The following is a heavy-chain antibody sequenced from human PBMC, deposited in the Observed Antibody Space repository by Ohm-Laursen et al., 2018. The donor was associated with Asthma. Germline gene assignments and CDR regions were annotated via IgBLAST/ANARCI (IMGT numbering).Heavy chain of an antibody. J-gene: IGHJ6*02. D-gene: IGHD4/OR15-4a*01. CDR3: AKVGLTYYNAMDV. CDR2: ISSTGGST. V-gene: IGHV3-23*01. Sequence: SPRLSCTAFKFTFSNYAMNWVRQPPGKGLEWVSEISSTGGSTDYADSVKGRFTTSRDNSKSTMYLQMNSLRAEDTAVYYCAKVGLTYYNAMDVWGQGTTVTVSS. CDR1: KFTFSNYA.